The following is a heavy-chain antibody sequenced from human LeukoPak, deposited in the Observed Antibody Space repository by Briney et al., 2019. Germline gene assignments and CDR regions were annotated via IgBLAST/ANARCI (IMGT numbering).Heavy chain of an antibody. Sequence: GGSLRLSCTASGFTFDEYALSWVRLVPGRGLEWVSIINGPGESTFHADSVEGRFTISRDNAKNSLYLQMNSLRAEDTAVFYCAKGDYFDYWGQGTLVTVSS. CDR1: GFTFDEYA. CDR3: AKGDYFDY. CDR2: INGPGEST. D-gene: IGHD3-16*01. V-gene: IGHV3-20*04. J-gene: IGHJ4*02.